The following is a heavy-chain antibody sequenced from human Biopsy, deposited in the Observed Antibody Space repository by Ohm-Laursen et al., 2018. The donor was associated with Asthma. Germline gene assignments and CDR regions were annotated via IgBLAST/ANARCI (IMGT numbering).Heavy chain of an antibody. V-gene: IGHV1-69*13. CDR2: INSVFGTT. J-gene: IGHJ4*02. CDR3: AKDRDYDILTGPPGFDY. D-gene: IGHD3-9*01. CDR1: GGTFNTYV. Sequence: SVKVSCKSLGGTFNTYVIGWVRQAPGQGLEWMGGINSVFGTTTYPQKFQDRVTITADDSTSTVYMELSSLRAEDTAVYYCAKDRDYDILTGPPGFDYWGQGTLVTVSS.